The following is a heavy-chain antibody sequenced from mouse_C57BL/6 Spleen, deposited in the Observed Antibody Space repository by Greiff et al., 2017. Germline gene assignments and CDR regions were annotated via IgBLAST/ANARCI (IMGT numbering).Heavy chain of an antibody. D-gene: IGHD2-2*01. CDR2: INPSNGGT. V-gene: IGHV1-53*01. CDR1: GYTFTSYW. CDR3: AREGLRRRDSSVDY. J-gene: IGHJ4*01. Sequence: QVQLKQPGTELVKPGASVTLSCKASGYTFTSYWMHWVKQRPGQGLEWIGNINPSNGGTNYNEKFKSKATLTVDKSSSTAYMQLSSLTSEDSAVYYCAREGLRRRDSSVDYWGQGTSVTVSS.